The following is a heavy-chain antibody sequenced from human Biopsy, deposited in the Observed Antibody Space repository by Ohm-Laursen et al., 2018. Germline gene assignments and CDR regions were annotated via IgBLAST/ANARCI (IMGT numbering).Heavy chain of an antibody. CDR3: AADINVWNVNY. Sequence: APVKVSCNVSGYTLTELSMHWVRQAPGKGLEWMGGFAPENGKTVYAQNFQARVSMTEDTSTDTAYMELRSLRSEDTAVYYCAADINVWNVNYWGQGTQVTVSS. D-gene: IGHD1-1*01. V-gene: IGHV1-24*01. CDR2: FAPENGKT. CDR1: GYTLTELS. J-gene: IGHJ4*02.